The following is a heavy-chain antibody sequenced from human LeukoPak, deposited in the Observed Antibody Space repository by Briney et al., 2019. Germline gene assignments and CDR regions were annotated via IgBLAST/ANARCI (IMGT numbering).Heavy chain of an antibody. V-gene: IGHV1-2*02. J-gene: IGHJ5*02. D-gene: IGHD2-2*01. CDR2: INPNSGGT. Sequence: ASVKVSCKASGYTFTSYYMHWVRQAPGQGLEWMGWINPNSGGTNYAQKFQGRVTMTRDTSISTAYMELSRLRSDDTAVYYCARDGGYCSSASCRINNWFDPWGQGTLVTVSS. CDR3: ARDGGYCSSASCRINNWFDP. CDR1: GYTFTSYY.